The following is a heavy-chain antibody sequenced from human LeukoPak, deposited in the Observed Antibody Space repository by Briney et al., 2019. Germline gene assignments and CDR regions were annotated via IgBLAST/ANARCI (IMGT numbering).Heavy chain of an antibody. CDR2: ISSSSSYI. V-gene: IGHV3-21*01. CDR3: ARDGRSSSFISIRGGPSH. J-gene: IGHJ4*02. D-gene: IGHD6-6*01. CDR1: GFTFSSYA. Sequence: PGGSLRLSCAASGFTFSSYAMSWVRQAPGKGLEWVSSISSSSSYIYYADSVKGRFTISRDNAKNSLYLQMNSLRAEDTAVYYCARDGRSSSFISIRGGPSHWGQGTLVTVSS.